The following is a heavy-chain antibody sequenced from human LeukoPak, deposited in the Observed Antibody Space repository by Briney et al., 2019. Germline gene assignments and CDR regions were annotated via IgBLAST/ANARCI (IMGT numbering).Heavy chain of an antibody. CDR1: GFTFITND. D-gene: IGHD1-14*01. V-gene: IGHV3-53*01. CDR2: LYSDGNT. Sequence: PGVSLRLSCAASGFTFITNDMTCVRQAPGKGLEGVSFLYSDGNTKYADSVQGRFTISRDNSKNTVYLEMNSLSPDDTAVYYCARGVEPLAANTLAYWGQGTLVTVSS. CDR3: ARGVEPLAANTLAY. J-gene: IGHJ4*02.